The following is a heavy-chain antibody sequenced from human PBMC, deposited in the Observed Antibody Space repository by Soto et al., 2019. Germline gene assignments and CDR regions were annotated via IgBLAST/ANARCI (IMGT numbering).Heavy chain of an antibody. V-gene: IGHV3-23*01. J-gene: IGHJ4*02. Sequence: EVPLLESGGGLVQPGGSLRLSCAASGFTFSSYAMSWVRQAPGKGLEWVSAISGSGGSTYYADSVKGRFTISRDNSKNTLYLQMNSLRAEDTAVYYCAKATRHYWDFDYWGQGTLVTVSS. CDR3: AKATRHYWDFDY. CDR1: GFTFSSYA. CDR2: ISGSGGST. D-gene: IGHD2-8*02.